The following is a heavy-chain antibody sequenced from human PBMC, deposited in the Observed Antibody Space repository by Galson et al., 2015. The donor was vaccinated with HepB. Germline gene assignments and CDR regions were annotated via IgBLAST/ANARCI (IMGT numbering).Heavy chain of an antibody. CDR2: ISYDGSNK. D-gene: IGHD5-18*01. CDR3: ARDVDTAMVN. CDR1: AFTFSSYA. Sequence: SLRLSCAASAFTFSSYAMHWVRQAPGKGLEWVAVISYDGSNKYYADSVKGRFTISRDNAKNTLYLQMNSLRAEDTAVYYCARDVDTAMVNWGQGTLVTVSS. J-gene: IGHJ4*02. V-gene: IGHV3-30*04.